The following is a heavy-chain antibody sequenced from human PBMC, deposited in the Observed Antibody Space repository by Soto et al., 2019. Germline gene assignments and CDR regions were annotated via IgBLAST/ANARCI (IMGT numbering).Heavy chain of an antibody. D-gene: IGHD4-17*01. CDR1: GFTADDYA. V-gene: IGHV3-9*02. Sequence: EVQLVESGGGLVQPGRSLRLSCVASGFTADDYALHWVRQAPGKGLEWVSGISSNSDTIHYADSVKGRFTISRDNSKNSLFLQMNSLRPEDTAVYYCAREMKWGGMTTIHYFDSWGQGTLVTVSS. CDR2: ISSNSDTI. J-gene: IGHJ4*02. CDR3: AREMKWGGMTTIHYFDS.